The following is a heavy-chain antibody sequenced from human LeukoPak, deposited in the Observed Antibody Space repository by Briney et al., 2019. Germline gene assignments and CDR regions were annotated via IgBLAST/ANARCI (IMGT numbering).Heavy chain of an antibody. CDR1: GYTLTELS. Sequence: ASVKVSCKVSGYTLTELSMHWVRQAPGKGLEWMRGFDPEDGETIYAQKFQGRVTMTEDTSTDTAYMELSSLRSEDTAVYYCATEGTAMGKYYYYGMDVWGQGTTVTVSS. CDR2: FDPEDGET. D-gene: IGHD5-18*01. CDR3: ATEGTAMGKYYYYGMDV. J-gene: IGHJ6*02. V-gene: IGHV1-24*01.